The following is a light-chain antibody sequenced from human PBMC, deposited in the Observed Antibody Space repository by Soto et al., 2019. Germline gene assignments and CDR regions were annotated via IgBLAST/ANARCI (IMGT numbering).Light chain of an antibody. CDR1: SSNLGAGYD. Sequence: QSVLTQPPSMSGAPGQRVTMSCTGSSSNLGAGYDVHWYQRLPGAAPKLLIYDNTHRPSGVPNRFSGSKSGTSASLAITGLQAEDVADYYCQSYDSGLSGHWVFGGGTKVTVL. CDR3: QSYDSGLSGHWV. CDR2: DNT. J-gene: IGLJ3*02. V-gene: IGLV1-40*01.